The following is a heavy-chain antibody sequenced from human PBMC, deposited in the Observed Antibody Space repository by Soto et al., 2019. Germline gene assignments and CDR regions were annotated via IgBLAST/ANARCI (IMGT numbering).Heavy chain of an antibody. Sequence: GGSLRLSCAASGFTFSSYGMHWVRQAPGKGLEWVAVIWYDGSNKYYADSVKGRFTISRDNSKNTLYLQMNSLRAEDTAVYYCARERGIYYCGGDCYSSYYYYGMDVWGQGTTVTVSS. D-gene: IGHD2-21*02. CDR3: ARERGIYYCGGDCYSSYYYYGMDV. J-gene: IGHJ6*02. V-gene: IGHV3-33*01. CDR1: GFTFSSYG. CDR2: IWYDGSNK.